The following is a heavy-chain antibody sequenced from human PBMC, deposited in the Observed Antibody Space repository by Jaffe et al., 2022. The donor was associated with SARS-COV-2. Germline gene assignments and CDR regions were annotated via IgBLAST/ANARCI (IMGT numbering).Heavy chain of an antibody. D-gene: IGHD5-12*01. J-gene: IGHJ4*02. CDR1: GGSISNYY. CDR2: ISYSGTT. CDR3: ARGVPHGYNHFDS. V-gene: IGHV4-59*01. Sequence: QVQLQESGPGLVKPSETLSLTCTVSGGSISNYYWNWIRQPPGKGLEWIGYISYSGTTNYNPSLKSRVTISLDASKNQFSLTLSSVTAADTAVYSCARGVPHGYNHFDSWGRGTLVTVSS.